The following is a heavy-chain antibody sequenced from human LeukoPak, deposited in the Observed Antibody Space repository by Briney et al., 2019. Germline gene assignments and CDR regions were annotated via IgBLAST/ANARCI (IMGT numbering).Heavy chain of an antibody. D-gene: IGHD2-2*01. CDR1: GNTFTNNG. CDR2: ISAYNGHT. V-gene: IGHV1-18*01. Sequence: ASVKLSCKASGNTFTNNGISWVRQAPGQGLEWIGWISAYNGHTNYAQKLQGRVTMTRDTSISTAYMELSRLRSDDTAVYYCARYCSSTSCYPFDYWGQGTLVTVSS. CDR3: ARYCSSTSCYPFDY. J-gene: IGHJ4*02.